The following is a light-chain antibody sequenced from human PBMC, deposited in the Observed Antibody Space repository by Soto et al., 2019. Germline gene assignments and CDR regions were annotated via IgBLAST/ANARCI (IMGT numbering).Light chain of an antibody. Sequence: AIQLTRSPSSLYASVGDRVTITCRASQAIRTALGWYQQKPGKVPKLLIYAASILQSGVPSRFSRSGSGRDFTLTISSLQPEDVETYYCVLYFSYCGAFGQGTKLEI. CDR1: QAIRTA. CDR2: AAS. CDR3: VLYFSYCGA. J-gene: IGKJ1*01. V-gene: IGKV1-6*01.